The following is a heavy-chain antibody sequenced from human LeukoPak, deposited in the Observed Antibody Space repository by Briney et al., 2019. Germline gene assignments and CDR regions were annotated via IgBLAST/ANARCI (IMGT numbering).Heavy chain of an antibody. CDR1: GYTFTGYY. V-gene: IGHV1-2*02. Sequence: ASVKVSCKASGYTFTGYYMHWVRQAPGQGLEWMGWINPNSGGTNYAQKFQGRVTMTRDTSISTAYMELSRLRSDDTAVYYCARGGSSTSNDAFDIWGQGAMVTVSS. D-gene: IGHD1-26*01. CDR3: ARGGSSTSNDAFDI. J-gene: IGHJ3*02. CDR2: INPNSGGT.